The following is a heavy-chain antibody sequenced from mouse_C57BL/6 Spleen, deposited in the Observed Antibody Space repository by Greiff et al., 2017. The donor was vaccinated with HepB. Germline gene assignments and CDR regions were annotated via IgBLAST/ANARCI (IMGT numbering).Heavy chain of an antibody. CDR3: ARKLREGWAMDY. D-gene: IGHD2-12*01. CDR2: IDTSDSYT. J-gene: IGHJ4*01. Sequence: QVQLQQPGAELVKPGASVKLSCKASGYTFTSYWMQWVKQRPGQGLEWIGEIDTSDSYTNYNQKFKGKATLTVDTSSSTAYMQLSSLTSEDYAVYYCARKLREGWAMDYWGQGTSVTVSS. CDR1: GYTFTSYW. V-gene: IGHV1-50*01.